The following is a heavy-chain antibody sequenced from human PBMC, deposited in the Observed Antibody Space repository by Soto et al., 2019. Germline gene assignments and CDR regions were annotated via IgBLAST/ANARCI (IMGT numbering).Heavy chain of an antibody. CDR2: MHYNGYT. D-gene: IGHD3-10*01. V-gene: IGHV4-59*08. J-gene: IGHJ6*02. CDR3: ARQGFGATHAHVYA. CDR1: SDSISNYY. Sequence: SETLSVTCTVSSDSISNYYCSWFRQPPGKGLEWIGYMHYNGYTSYNPSLRSRVTISVDTSKNQFSLKLTSVTVADTALYYCARQGFGATHAHVYARAQRTTVPVS.